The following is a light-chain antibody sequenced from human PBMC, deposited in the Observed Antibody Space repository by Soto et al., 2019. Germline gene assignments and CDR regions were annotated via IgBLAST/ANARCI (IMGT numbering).Light chain of an antibody. Sequence: QSALTQPASVSGSPGQSITISCTGXXXDVGDHNSVSWYQQQPGKAPKLMIYAVSNRPSGVSNRFSGSKSGNTASLTISGLQAEDEADYYCGSYTTSITVIFGGGTKLTVL. CDR3: GSYTTSITVI. J-gene: IGLJ2*01. CDR1: XXDVGDHNS. CDR2: AVS. V-gene: IGLV2-14*03.